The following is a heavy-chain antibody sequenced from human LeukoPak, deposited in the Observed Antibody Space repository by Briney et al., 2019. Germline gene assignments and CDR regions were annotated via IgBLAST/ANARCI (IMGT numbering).Heavy chain of an antibody. CDR1: GFTSSNYA. D-gene: IGHD6-19*01. V-gene: IGHV3-30-3*01. CDR2: ISSDESDK. J-gene: IGHJ6*02. Sequence: GGSLRLSRAASGFTSSNYAMHWVRQAPGKGLEWVAFISSDESDKYYADSVKGRFTISRDNSKNTLYLQMNSLRAEDTAVYYCARDISGWYSGGYFRMDVWGQGAAVTVSS. CDR3: ARDISGWYSGGYFRMDV.